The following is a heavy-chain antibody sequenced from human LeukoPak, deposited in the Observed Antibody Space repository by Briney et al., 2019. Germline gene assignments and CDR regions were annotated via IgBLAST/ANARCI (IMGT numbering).Heavy chain of an antibody. Sequence: QPGGSLRLSCAASGFTFSSYAMSWVRQAPGKGLEWVSVVSGSGGSTYYADSVKGRFTISRDNYKNTLFLQMKSLRADDTAVYYCAGVTKWLAHDFWGQGTLVTVSS. D-gene: IGHD6-19*01. CDR2: VSGSGGST. CDR3: AGVTKWLAHDF. J-gene: IGHJ4*02. V-gene: IGHV3-23*01. CDR1: GFTFSSYA.